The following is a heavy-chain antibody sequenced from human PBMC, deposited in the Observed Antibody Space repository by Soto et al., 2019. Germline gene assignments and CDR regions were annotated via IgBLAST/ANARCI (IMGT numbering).Heavy chain of an antibody. Sequence: EVQLLESGGGLVQPGGSLRLSCAASGFTFSSYAMSWVRQAPGKGLEWVSAITSSGGIIYYADSVKGRFTISRDNSKNTLYLQMNSLRAEDTAVYYCAREGRGIAAAGIAHPPTTNWFDPWGQGTLVTVSS. CDR3: AREGRGIAAAGIAHPPTTNWFDP. CDR2: ITSSGGII. CDR1: GFTFSSYA. V-gene: IGHV3-23*01. J-gene: IGHJ5*02. D-gene: IGHD6-13*01.